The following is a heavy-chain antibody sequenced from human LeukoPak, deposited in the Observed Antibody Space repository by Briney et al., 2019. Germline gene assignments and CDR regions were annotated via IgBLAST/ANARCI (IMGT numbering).Heavy chain of an antibody. CDR2: ISSSGSTI. CDR1: GFTFSDYY. CDR3: ARDIGAPIYDSSGCYSYGMDV. Sequence: GGSLRLSCAASGFTFSDYYMSWIRQAPGKGLEWVSYISSSGSTIYYADSVKGRFTISRDNAKNSLYLQMNSLRAEDTAVYYCARDIGAPIYDSSGCYSYGMDVWGQGTTVTVSS. J-gene: IGHJ6*02. V-gene: IGHV3-11*01. D-gene: IGHD3-22*01.